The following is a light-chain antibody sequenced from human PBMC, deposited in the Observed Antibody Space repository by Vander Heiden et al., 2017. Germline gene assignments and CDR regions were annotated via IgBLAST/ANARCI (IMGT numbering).Light chain of an antibody. CDR1: QSVSSN. CDR2: GAS. CDR3: QQENNCPLT. Sequence: EIVMTQSQATLSVSPGERATLSCRASQSVSSNLAWYQQKPGQAPRLLIYGASTRATGIPARFSGSGSGTEFTLTISSRQSEDFAVYYCQQENNCPLTFGGGTKVEIK. V-gene: IGKV3-15*01. J-gene: IGKJ4*01.